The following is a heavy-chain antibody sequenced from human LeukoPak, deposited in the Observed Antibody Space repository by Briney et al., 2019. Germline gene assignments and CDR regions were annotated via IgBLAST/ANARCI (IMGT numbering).Heavy chain of an antibody. Sequence: GSLRLSCAASGFTFSGSAMHWVRPASGKGLEWVGRIRSKANSYATAYAASVKGRFTISRDDSKNTAYLQMNSLKTEDTAVYYCTSRIAATGTDYYYYYMDVWGKGTTVTVSS. V-gene: IGHV3-73*01. D-gene: IGHD6-13*01. CDR2: IRSKANSYAT. CDR1: GFTFSGSA. J-gene: IGHJ6*03. CDR3: TSRIAATGTDYYYYYMDV.